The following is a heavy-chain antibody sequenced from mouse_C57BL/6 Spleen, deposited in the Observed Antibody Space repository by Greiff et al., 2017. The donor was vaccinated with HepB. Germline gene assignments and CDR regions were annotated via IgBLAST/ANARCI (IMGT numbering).Heavy chain of an antibody. CDR2: ISDGGSYT. J-gene: IGHJ2*01. CDR3: ARDPYYYGSSQYYFDY. CDR1: GFTFSSYA. D-gene: IGHD1-1*01. V-gene: IGHV5-4*01. Sequence: EVKVVESGGGLVKPGGSLKLSCAASGFTFSSYAMSWVRQTPEKRLEWVATISDGGSYTYYPDNVKGRFTISRDNAKNNLYLQMSHLKSEDTAMYYCARDPYYYGSSQYYFDYWGQGTTLTVSS.